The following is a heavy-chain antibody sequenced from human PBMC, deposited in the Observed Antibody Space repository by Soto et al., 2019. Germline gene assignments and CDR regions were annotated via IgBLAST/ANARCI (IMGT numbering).Heavy chain of an antibody. D-gene: IGHD4-17*01. J-gene: IGHJ4*02. V-gene: IGHV3-30*18. Sequence: GGSLRLSCAASGFTFSSYGMHWVRQAPGKGLEWVAVISYDGSNKYYADSVKGRFTISRDNSKNTLYLQMNSLRAEDTAVYYCAKDRDYGDDYWGQGTLVTVSS. CDR2: ISYDGSNK. CDR1: GFTFSSYG. CDR3: AKDRDYGDDY.